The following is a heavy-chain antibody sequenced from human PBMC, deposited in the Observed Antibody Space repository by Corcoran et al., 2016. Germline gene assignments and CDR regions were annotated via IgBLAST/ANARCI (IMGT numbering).Heavy chain of an antibody. V-gene: IGHV4-34*01. D-gene: IGHD3-3*01. CDR1: GGSFSGYY. Sequence: QVQLQQWGAGLLKPSETLSLTCAVYGGSFSGYYWSWIRQPPGKGLEWIGEINHSGSTNYNPSLKSRVTISVDTSKNQFSLKLSSVTAADTAVYYCARGLKFFGVVILGPHAFDIWGQGTMVTVSS. J-gene: IGHJ3*02. CDR2: INHSGST. CDR3: ARGLKFFGVVILGPHAFDI.